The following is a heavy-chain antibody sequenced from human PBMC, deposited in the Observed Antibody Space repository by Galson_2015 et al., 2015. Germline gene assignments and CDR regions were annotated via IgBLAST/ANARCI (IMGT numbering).Heavy chain of an antibody. CDR3: ARQGWDDYVWGSYRYTLAFDI. D-gene: IGHD3-16*02. J-gene: IGHJ3*02. CDR2: IYPGDSDT. V-gene: IGHV5-51*01. Sequence: QSGAEVKKPGESLKISCKGSGYSFTSYWIGWVRQMPGKGLEWMGIIYPGDSDTRYSPSFQGQVTISADKSISTAYLQWSSLKASDTAMYYCARQGWDDYVWGSYRYTLAFDIWGQGTMVTVSS. CDR1: GYSFTSYW.